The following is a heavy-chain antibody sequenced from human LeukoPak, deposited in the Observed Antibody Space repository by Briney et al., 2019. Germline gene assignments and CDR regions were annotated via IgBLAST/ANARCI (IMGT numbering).Heavy chain of an antibody. V-gene: IGHV4-59*01. CDR1: GASISNYY. CDR2: IYYSGNT. D-gene: IGHD4-11*01. Sequence: PSETLSLTCTVSGASISNYYLSWIRQPPGKGLEWIGYIYYSGNTNYNPSLKSRVTISVDTSKNQFSLKLRSVTTADTAVYYCTRVSGHYSNFDYWGQGTLVTVSS. CDR3: TRVSGHYSNFDY. J-gene: IGHJ4*02.